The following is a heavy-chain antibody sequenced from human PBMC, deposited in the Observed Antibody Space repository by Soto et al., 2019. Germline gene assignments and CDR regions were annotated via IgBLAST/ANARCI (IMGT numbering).Heavy chain of an antibody. CDR2: ISGSGGST. D-gene: IGHD5-18*01. V-gene: IGHV3-23*01. Sequence: GGSLRLSCAASGFTFSSYAMSWVRQAPGKGLEWVSAISGSGGSTYYADSVKGRFTISRDNSKNTLYLQMNSLRAEDTAAYYCAKDTSVDSYGYAGGYWGQGTLVTVSS. CDR3: AKDTSVDSYGYAGGY. CDR1: GFTFSSYA. J-gene: IGHJ4*02.